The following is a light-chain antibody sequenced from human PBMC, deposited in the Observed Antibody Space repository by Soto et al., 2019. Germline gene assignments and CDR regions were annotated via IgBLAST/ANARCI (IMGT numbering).Light chain of an antibody. V-gene: IGLV1-40*01. CDR2: GNS. J-gene: IGLJ1*01. CDR3: QSYDSSLSGSYV. Sequence: QSVLTQPPSVSGAPGQRVTISWTGSSSNIGAGYDVHWYQQLPGTAPKLLIYGNSNRPSGVPDRFSGSKSGTSASLAITGLQAEDEADYYCQSYDSSLSGSYVFGTGTKLTVL. CDR1: SSNIGAGYD.